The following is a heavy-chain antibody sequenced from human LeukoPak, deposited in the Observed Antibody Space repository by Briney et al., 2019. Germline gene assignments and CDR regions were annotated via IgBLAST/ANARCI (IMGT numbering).Heavy chain of an antibody. V-gene: IGHV4-4*07. Sequence: PSETLGFSCTDSGGASSSYYWIWVRQRPGKSMDWIGRIYASGSTIYNPSLTSRVTMSVDTSKNQFSLNLSSVTAADTAVYYCARVISSGWYVDIWGQGTMVIVSS. CDR3: ARVISSGWYVDI. J-gene: IGHJ3*02. CDR2: IYASGST. D-gene: IGHD6-19*01. CDR1: GGASSSYY.